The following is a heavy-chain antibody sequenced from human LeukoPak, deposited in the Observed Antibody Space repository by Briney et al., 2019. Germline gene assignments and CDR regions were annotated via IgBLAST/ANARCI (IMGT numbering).Heavy chain of an antibody. Sequence: GRSLGLSCAASGFTFSSYAMHWVRQAPGKGLEWVAVISYDGSNKYYADSVKGRFTISRDNSKNTLYLQMDSLRAEDTAVYYCARELRYFHYGMDVWGQGTTVTVSS. D-gene: IGHD3-9*01. CDR2: ISYDGSNK. CDR3: ARELRYFHYGMDV. V-gene: IGHV3-30-3*01. J-gene: IGHJ6*02. CDR1: GFTFSSYA.